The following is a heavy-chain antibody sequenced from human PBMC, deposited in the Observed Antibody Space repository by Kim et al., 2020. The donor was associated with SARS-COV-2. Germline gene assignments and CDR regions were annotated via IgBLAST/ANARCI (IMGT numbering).Heavy chain of an antibody. CDR1: GFTFSSYG. Sequence: GGSLRLSCAASGFTFSSYGMHWVRQAPGKGLEWVAVISYDGSNKYYADSVKGRFTISRDNSKNTLYLQMNSLRAEDTAVYYCAKMSFDYWGQGTLVTVSS. J-gene: IGHJ4*02. CDR2: ISYDGSNK. CDR3: AKMSFDY. V-gene: IGHV3-30*18.